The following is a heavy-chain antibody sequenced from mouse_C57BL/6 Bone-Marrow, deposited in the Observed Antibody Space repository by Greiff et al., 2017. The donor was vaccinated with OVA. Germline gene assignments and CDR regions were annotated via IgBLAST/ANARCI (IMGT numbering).Heavy chain of an antibody. CDR2: ISYDGSN. CDR1: GYSITSGYY. Sequence: EVQVVESGPGLVKPSQSLSLTCSVTGYSITSGYYWNWIRQFPGNKLEWMGYISYDGSNNYNPSLKNRISITRDTSKNQFFLKLNSVTTEDTATYYCARDRSNYDYWGQGTTLTVSS. V-gene: IGHV3-6*01. D-gene: IGHD2-5*01. CDR3: ARDRSNYDY. J-gene: IGHJ2*01.